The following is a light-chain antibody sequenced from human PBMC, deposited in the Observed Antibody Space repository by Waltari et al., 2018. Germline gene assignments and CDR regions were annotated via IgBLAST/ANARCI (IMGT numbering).Light chain of an antibody. CDR2: DAY. J-gene: IGKJ1*01. CDR1: QRIRSW. V-gene: IGKV1-5*01. CDR3: QHYNNYS. Sequence: DIQMTQSPSTLSAPVGDRVTITCRASQRIRSWLAWYQRKPGKAPKVLIYDAYTLESGVSSRFSGSGSGTEFTLTINGLQPDDFATYYCQHYNNYSFGQGTRVEIK.